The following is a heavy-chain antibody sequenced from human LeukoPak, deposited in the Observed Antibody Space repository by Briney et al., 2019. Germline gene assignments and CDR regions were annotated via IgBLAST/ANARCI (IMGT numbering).Heavy chain of an antibody. CDR3: AREVWQQLATFDY. V-gene: IGHV3-7*01. CDR2: IKQDGSEK. J-gene: IGHJ4*02. D-gene: IGHD6-13*01. CDR1: GFTFSSYW. Sequence: GGSLRLSCAASGFTFSSYWMSWVRQAPGKGLEWVANIKQDGSEKYYVDSVKGRFTISRGNAKNSLYLQMNSLRAEDTAVYYCAREVWQQLATFDYWGQGTLVTVSS.